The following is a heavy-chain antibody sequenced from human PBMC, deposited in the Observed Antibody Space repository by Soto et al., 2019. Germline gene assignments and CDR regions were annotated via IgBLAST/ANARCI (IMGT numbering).Heavy chain of an antibody. CDR3: ATGIAADYYYDGSRYYSDDY. CDR1: GGSVSSGSYY. Sequence: PSETLSLTCTVSGGSVSSGSYYWSWIRQPPGKGLEWIGNIYYSGSTYYNPSLKSRVTISVDTAKNQFSLKLSSVTAADTAVYYCATGIAADYYYDGSRYYSDDYWGQGTLVTVSS. D-gene: IGHD3-22*01. J-gene: IGHJ4*02. CDR2: IYYSGST. V-gene: IGHV4-39*01.